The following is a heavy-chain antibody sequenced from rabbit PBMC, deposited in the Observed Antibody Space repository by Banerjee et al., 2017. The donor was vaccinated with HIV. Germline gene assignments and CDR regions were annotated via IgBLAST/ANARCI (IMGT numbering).Heavy chain of an antibody. J-gene: IGHJ4*01. CDR2: INTISGDT. D-gene: IGHD1-1*01. CDR1: GFDFSSNV. V-gene: IGHV1S40*01. Sequence: QSLEESGGDLVKPEGSLTLTCTASGFDFSSNVMCWVRQAPGKGLEWIACINTISGDTVYATWAKGRFTISKTSWTTVTLQMTSLTAADTATYFCARDLTGVIGWNFNLWGQGTLVTVS. CDR3: ARDLTGVIGWNFNL.